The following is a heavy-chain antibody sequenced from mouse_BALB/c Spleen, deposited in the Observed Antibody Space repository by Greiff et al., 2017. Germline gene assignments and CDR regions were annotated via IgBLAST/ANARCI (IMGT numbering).Heavy chain of an antibody. CDR1: GFTFSSYA. CDR3: HYVSSYGYAMDY. V-gene: IGHV5-6-5*01. CDR2: ISSGGST. J-gene: IGHJ4*01. Sequence: EVMLVESGGGLVQPGGSLKLSCAASGFTFSSYAMSWVRQTPEKRLEWVASISSGGSTYYPDSVKGRFTISRDNARNILYLQMSSLRSEDTAMYYPHYVSSYGYAMDYWGQGTSVTVSS. D-gene: IGHD1-1*01.